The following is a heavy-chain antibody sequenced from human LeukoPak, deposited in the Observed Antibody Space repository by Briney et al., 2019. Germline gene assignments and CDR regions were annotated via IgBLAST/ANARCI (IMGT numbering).Heavy chain of an antibody. J-gene: IGHJ3*02. V-gene: IGHV3-33*01. D-gene: IGHD3-3*01. CDR1: GFTFSSYG. CDR2: IWYDGSNK. CDR3: ARGGFLEWPQTAFDI. Sequence: GGSLGLSCAASGFTFSSYGMHWVRQAPGKGLEWVAVIWYDGSNKYYADSVKGRFTISRDNSKNTLYLQMNSLRAEDTAVYYCARGGFLEWPQTAFDIWGQGTMVTVSS.